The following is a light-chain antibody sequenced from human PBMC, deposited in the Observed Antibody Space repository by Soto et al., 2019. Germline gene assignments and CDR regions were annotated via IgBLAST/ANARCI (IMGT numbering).Light chain of an antibody. Sequence: DIQMTQSPSTLSASLGDRVTITCRASQNIGAWLAWYQQKPGKAPKLLIYNASSLESGVPSRFSGSGSGTEFTLTISSLQPDDFATYYCQQYNSYSPWTFGQGTKVDIK. J-gene: IGKJ1*01. CDR1: QNIGAW. V-gene: IGKV1-5*01. CDR3: QQYNSYSPWT. CDR2: NAS.